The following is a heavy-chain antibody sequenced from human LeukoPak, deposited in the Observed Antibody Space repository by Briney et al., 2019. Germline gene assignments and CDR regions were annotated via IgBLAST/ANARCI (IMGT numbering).Heavy chain of an antibody. CDR1: GFSFSTYA. V-gene: IGHV3-23*01. CDR2: IVGGGDNT. D-gene: IGHD1-14*01. J-gene: IGHJ6*02. CDR3: AKGMSGEPSFYGMDV. Sequence: GGSLRLSCAASGFSFSTYAMNWVRQAPGKGLEWVSGIVGGGDNTYYADSVKGRFTISRDNSKNTLYLQMNSLRVGDTAVFYCAKGMSGEPSFYGMDVWGQGTTVTVSS.